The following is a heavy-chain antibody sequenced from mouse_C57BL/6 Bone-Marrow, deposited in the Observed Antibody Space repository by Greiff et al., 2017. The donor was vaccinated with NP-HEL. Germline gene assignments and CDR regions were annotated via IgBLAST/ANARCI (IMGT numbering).Heavy chain of an antibody. Sequence: EVKVEESGGGLVKPGGSLKLSCAASGFTFSNYAMSWVRQTPEKRLEWVATISDGGSYTYYPDNVKGRFTISRDNAKNNLYLQMSHLKSEDTAMYYCARDWGELRLPFAYWGQGTLVTVSA. D-gene: IGHD3-2*02. J-gene: IGHJ3*01. CDR3: ARDWGELRLPFAY. CDR2: ISDGGSYT. V-gene: IGHV5-4*01. CDR1: GFTFSNYA.